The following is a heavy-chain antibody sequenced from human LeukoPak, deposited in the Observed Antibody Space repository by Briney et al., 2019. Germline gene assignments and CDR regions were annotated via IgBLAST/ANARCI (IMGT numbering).Heavy chain of an antibody. J-gene: IGHJ6*02. CDR1: GFTFSSYE. V-gene: IGHV3-48*03. Sequence: GGSLRLSCVASGFTFSSYEMNWVRQAPGKGLEWVSYISSSGSTIYYADSVKGRFTISRDNAKNSLYLQMNSLRAEDTAVYYCARRVWFGDLTFYYYYYGMDVWGQGTTVTVSS. D-gene: IGHD3-10*01. CDR2: ISSSGSTI. CDR3: ARRVWFGDLTFYYYYYGMDV.